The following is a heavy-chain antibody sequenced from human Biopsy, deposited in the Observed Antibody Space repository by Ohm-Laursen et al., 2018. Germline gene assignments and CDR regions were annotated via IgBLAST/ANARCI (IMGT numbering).Heavy chain of an antibody. CDR1: NVSFSSFY. Sequence: GTLSLTCAVYNVSFSSFYWSWIRQPPGKGLEWVGRTYPGGSTNYNPSLKSRVTMSVDTSKKQLSLRLRSVTAADTAMYYCASVVLGPTNDAFDLWGQGTMVVVSS. J-gene: IGHJ3*01. D-gene: IGHD3-22*01. V-gene: IGHV4-59*10. CDR2: TYPGGST. CDR3: ASVVLGPTNDAFDL.